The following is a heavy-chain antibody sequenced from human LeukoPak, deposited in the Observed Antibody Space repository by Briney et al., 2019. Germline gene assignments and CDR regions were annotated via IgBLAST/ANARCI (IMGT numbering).Heavy chain of an antibody. J-gene: IGHJ4*02. CDR2: IWYDGSNK. CDR1: GFTFSSYG. CDR3: ARGVMGYDFWSGPYYFDY. D-gene: IGHD3-3*01. V-gene: IGHV3-33*01. Sequence: GGSLRLSCAASGFTFSSYGMHWDRQAPGKGLEWVAVIWYDGSNKYYADSVKGRFTISRDNSKNTLYLQMNSLRAEDTAVYYCARGVMGYDFWSGPYYFDYWGQGTLVTVSS.